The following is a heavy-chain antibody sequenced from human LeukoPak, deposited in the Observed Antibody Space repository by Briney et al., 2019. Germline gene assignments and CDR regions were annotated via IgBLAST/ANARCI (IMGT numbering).Heavy chain of an antibody. D-gene: IGHD5-24*01. Sequence: PSETLSLTCTVSGDSISYFYWSWIRQPPGKGLEWIGYIYNSGSTNFNPSLKSRVTISVDTSKNQFSLKLSSVTAADTAVYYCARNQGGDGYNYRFDYWGQGTLVTVSS. J-gene: IGHJ4*02. V-gene: IGHV4-59*12. CDR3: ARNQGGDGYNYRFDY. CDR2: IYNSGST. CDR1: GDSISYFY.